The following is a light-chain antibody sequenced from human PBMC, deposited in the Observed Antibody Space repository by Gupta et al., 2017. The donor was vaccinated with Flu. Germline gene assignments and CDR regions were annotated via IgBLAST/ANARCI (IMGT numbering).Light chain of an antibody. CDR3: SSESDSNNFVV. CDR2: EVN. CDR1: SSDVGVYNY. Sequence: VRISCTGTSSDVGVYNYVSWYQQHPGEAPNVMIFEVNKRPSGVPDRFSGSKYGSTAALTVSGLQAADDADYFCSSESDSNNFVVFGGGTKLTVL. V-gene: IGLV2-8*01. J-gene: IGLJ2*01.